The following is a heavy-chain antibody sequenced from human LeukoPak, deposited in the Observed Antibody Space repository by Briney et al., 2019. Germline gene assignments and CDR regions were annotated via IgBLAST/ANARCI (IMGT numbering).Heavy chain of an antibody. CDR3: ARLVPDLVGWFDP. CDR2: IYPGDSDT. CDR1: GYGFTSYW. Sequence: GASLKISCKGSGYGFTSYWIGWVRQMPGKGLEWMGIIYPGDSDTRYSPSFQGQVTISADKSISTAYLQWSSLKASDTAMYYCARLVPDLVGWFDPWGQGTLVTVSS. V-gene: IGHV5-51*01. D-gene: IGHD2-2*01. J-gene: IGHJ5*02.